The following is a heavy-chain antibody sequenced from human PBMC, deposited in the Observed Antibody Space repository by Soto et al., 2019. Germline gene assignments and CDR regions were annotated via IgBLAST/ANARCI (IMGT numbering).Heavy chain of an antibody. Sequence: PGESLKISCKGSGYSFTSYWIGWVRQMPGKGLEWMGIIYPGDSDTRYSPSFQGQVTISADKSISTAYLQWSGLKASDTAMFYCARPNRGSSGWYGDDAFDIWGQGTMVTVSS. V-gene: IGHV5-51*01. J-gene: IGHJ3*02. CDR1: GYSFTSYW. CDR3: ARPNRGSSGWYGDDAFDI. D-gene: IGHD6-19*01. CDR2: IYPGDSDT.